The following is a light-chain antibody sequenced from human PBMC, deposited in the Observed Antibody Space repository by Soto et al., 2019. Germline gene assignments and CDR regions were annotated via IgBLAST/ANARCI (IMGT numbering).Light chain of an antibody. CDR1: QSVSSSY. J-gene: IGKJ1*01. Sequence: PGERVTLSCRASQSVSSSYLTWYQQKPGQAPRLLIYGASTRATSIPARFSGSGSGTDFTLTISSLHPEDFAVYYCQQDYNFPAFGQGTKVDIK. CDR3: QQDYNFPA. CDR2: GAS. V-gene: IGKV3D-7*01.